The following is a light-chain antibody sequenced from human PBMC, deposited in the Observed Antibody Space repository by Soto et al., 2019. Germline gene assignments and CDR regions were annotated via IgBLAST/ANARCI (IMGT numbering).Light chain of an antibody. CDR3: QCYDSTLSARYV. Sequence: QAVVTQPPSVSGAPGQRVTISCTGSSSNIGAGYDVHWYQQRPGTAPKLLIFGNINRPSGVPDRFSGSKSGTSASLAITGLQAEDEGDYYCQCYDSTLSARYVFGTGTKLTVL. J-gene: IGLJ1*01. CDR2: GNI. V-gene: IGLV1-40*01. CDR1: SSNIGAGYD.